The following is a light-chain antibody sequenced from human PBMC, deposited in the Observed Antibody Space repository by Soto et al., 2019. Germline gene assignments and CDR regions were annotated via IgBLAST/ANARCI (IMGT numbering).Light chain of an antibody. CDR1: QSVSSN. CDR3: QQYNNWPPTWT. CDR2: GVS. V-gene: IGKV3-15*01. J-gene: IGKJ1*01. Sequence: EILMTQSPATLSVSPGERATLSCRASQSVSSNLAWYQQKPGQAPRLLIYGVSTRATGIPARFSGSGSGTEFTLTINSLQSEDFAVYYCQQYNNWPPTWTFGQGTKVEI.